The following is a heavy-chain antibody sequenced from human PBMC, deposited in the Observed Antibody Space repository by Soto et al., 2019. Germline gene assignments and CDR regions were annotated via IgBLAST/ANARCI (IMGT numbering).Heavy chain of an antibody. V-gene: IGHV1-2*02. J-gene: IGHJ4*02. D-gene: IGHD2-15*01. CDR3: ARGRGEGSGGRCGGPFDY. Sequence: ASVKVSCKASGYTFPGYYMHWVRQAPGQGLEWMGWINPNSGGTNYAQRFQGRVTMTRDTSISTAYMELSRLRSDDTAVYYCARGRGEGSGGRCGGPFDYWGQAPRVTV. CDR1: GYTFPGYY. CDR2: INPNSGGT.